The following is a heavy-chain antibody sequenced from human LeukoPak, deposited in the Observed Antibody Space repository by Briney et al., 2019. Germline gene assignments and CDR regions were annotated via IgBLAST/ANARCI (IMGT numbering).Heavy chain of an antibody. CDR1: GFTFSSYS. CDR3: ARESVVVTAHYDC. Sequence: GGSLRLSCAASGFTFSSYSINWVRQAPGKGLEWVSYISSSSGTIYYEDSVKGRFTISRDNARNSLYLQMKSLRAEDTAVYYCARESVVVTAHYDCWSQGTLVTVSS. J-gene: IGHJ4*02. CDR2: ISSSSGTI. D-gene: IGHD2-21*02. V-gene: IGHV3-48*01.